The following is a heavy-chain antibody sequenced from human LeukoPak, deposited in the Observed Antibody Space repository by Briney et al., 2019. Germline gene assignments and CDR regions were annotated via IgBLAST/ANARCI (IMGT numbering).Heavy chain of an antibody. CDR2: LYSGGSI. D-gene: IGHD5-24*01. CDR1: GFSVSSNY. Sequence: PGGSLRLSCAAAGFSVSSNYMTWVRQARGMGLEWGAVLYSGGSIYYAHSVQGPFPISRDNSQNPLYLQMTSLRAEDTAVYYCTREKERHFDSWGQGTLVTVSS. J-gene: IGHJ4*02. V-gene: IGHV3-66*02. CDR3: TREKERHFDS.